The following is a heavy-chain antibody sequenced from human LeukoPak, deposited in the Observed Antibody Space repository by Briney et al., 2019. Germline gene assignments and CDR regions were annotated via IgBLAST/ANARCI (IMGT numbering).Heavy chain of an antibody. CDR1: GFSFRDRY. V-gene: IGHV3-23*01. J-gene: IGHJ4*02. Sequence: GGSLRLSCAATGFSFRDRYMSWVRQAPGKGLEWVSAISGSGGSTYYADSVKGRFTISRDNSKNTLYLQMNSLRAEDTAVYYCAKVLIAPVDYWGQGTLVTVSS. CDR3: AKVLIAPVDY. D-gene: IGHD3-22*01. CDR2: ISGSGGST.